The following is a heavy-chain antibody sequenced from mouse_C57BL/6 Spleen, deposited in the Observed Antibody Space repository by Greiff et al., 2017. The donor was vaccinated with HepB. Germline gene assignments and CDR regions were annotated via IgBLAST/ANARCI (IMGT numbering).Heavy chain of an antibody. J-gene: IGHJ2*01. CDR1: GYTFTSYW. V-gene: IGHV1-74*01. D-gene: IGHD1-1*01. Sequence: VQLQQPGAELVKPGASVKVSCKASGYTFTSYWMHWVKQRPGQGLEWIGRIHPSDSDTNYNHKFKGKATLTVDKSSSTAYMQLSSLTSEDSAVYYSAITDGSSYDYFDYWGQGTTLTVSS. CDR2: IHPSDSDT. CDR3: AITDGSSYDYFDY.